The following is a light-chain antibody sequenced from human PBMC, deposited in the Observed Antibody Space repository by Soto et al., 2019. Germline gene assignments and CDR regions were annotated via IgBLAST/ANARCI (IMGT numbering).Light chain of an antibody. CDR2: DVN. Sequence: QSALTQPASVSGSPRQSITISCTGTSNDIGAYNYVSWYQQHPGKDPKLIICDVNVRLSGVSNRFSGSKSGYTASLTISGLQPDDEADYYCSSYTTSNTRYVFGTGTKLTVL. V-gene: IGLV2-14*01. CDR1: SNDIGAYNY. CDR3: SSYTTSNTRYV. J-gene: IGLJ1*01.